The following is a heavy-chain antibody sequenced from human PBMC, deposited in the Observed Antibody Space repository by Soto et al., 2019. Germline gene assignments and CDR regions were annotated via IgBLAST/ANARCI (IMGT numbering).Heavy chain of an antibody. Sequence: EVQLLESGGGFVQPGGSLRLSCAASGFIFSSYVMSWVRQAPGKGLEWVSSISSSGDGTYYADSVQGRFTISRDTSKNTLYLQMNSLSSEDTAVYHCAKGSFGSGNDYDRDQGNWFDPWGQGTLVAVSS. D-gene: IGHD3-10*01. CDR1: GFIFSSYV. CDR2: ISSSGDGT. V-gene: IGHV3-23*01. J-gene: IGHJ5*02. CDR3: AKGSFGSGNDYDRDQGNWFDP.